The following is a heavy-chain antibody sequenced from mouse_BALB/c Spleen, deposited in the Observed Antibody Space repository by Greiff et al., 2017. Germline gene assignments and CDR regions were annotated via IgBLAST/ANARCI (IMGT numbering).Heavy chain of an antibody. J-gene: IGHJ4*01. V-gene: IGHV14-1*02. CDR1: GFNIKDYY. CDR3: ARWGGNYYAMDY. CDR2: IDPENGNT. Sequence: DVKLVESGAELVRPGALVKLSCKASGFNIKDYYMHWVKQRPEQGLEWIGWIDPENGNTIYDPKFQGKASITADTSSNTAYLQLSSLTSEDTAVYYCARWGGNYYAMDYWGQGTSVTVSS. D-gene: IGHD2-1*01.